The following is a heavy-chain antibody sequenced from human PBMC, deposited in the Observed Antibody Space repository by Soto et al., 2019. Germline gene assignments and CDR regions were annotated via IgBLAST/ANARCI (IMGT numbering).Heavy chain of an antibody. V-gene: IGHV3-33*01. CDR1: GFTFSSYG. CDR2: IWYDGSNK. Sequence: QVQLVESGGGVVQPGRSLRLSCAASGFTFSSYGMHWVSQAPGKGLEWVAVIWYDGSNKYYADSVKGRFTISRDNSKNTLYLQMNSLRAEDTAVYYCASPGYSSSWYYFDYWGQGTLVTVSS. J-gene: IGHJ4*02. CDR3: ASPGYSSSWYYFDY. D-gene: IGHD6-13*01.